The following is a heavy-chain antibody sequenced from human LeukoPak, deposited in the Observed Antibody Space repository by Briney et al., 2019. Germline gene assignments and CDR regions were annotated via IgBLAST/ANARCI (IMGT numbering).Heavy chain of an antibody. V-gene: IGHV4-39*07. CDR1: GGSISSSDYS. CDR3: ARVRVNAFDI. J-gene: IGHJ3*02. CDR2: IYYSGST. Sequence: SETLSLTCTVSGGSISSSDYSWGWIRQPTGKGLEWIASIYYSGSTYNNPSLKSRVTISVDTSKNQFSLKLSSVTAADTAVYYCARVRVNAFDIWGQGTMVTVSS.